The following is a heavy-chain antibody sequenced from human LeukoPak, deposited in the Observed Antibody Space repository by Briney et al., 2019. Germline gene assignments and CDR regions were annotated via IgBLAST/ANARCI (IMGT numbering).Heavy chain of an antibody. J-gene: IGHJ4*02. CDR3: ARQQIWPTRSCYSN. D-gene: IGHD2-15*01. CDR2: FDPEDGET. Sequence: ASVKVSCKVSGYTLTELSMHWVRQAPGKGLEWMGGFDPEDGETIYAQKFQGRVTMTEDTSTDTAYMELSSLRSDDTAVYYCARQQIWPTRSCYSNWGQGTLVTVSS. CDR1: GYTLTELS. V-gene: IGHV1-24*01.